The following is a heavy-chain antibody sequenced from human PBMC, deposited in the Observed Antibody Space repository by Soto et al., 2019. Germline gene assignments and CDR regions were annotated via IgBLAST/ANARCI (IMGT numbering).Heavy chain of an antibody. D-gene: IGHD2-21*02. CDR3: VRGGGVDVVTPTRIVFDY. CDR1: GYTFTGNY. V-gene: IGHV1-2*02. CDR2: INHRNGDT. Sequence: QVQLVQSGAEVKKPGASVKVSCKVSGYTFTGNYMHWMRQAPGQGPEWMGWINHRNGDTDYAQKFQGRVNITRDTSISTAYMDLSRLTSDDTAIYFCVRGGGVDVVTPTRIVFDYWGQGTLLTVSS. J-gene: IGHJ4*02.